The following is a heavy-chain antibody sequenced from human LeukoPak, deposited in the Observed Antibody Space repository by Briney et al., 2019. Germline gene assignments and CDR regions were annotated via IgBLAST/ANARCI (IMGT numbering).Heavy chain of an antibody. Sequence: GGSLRLSCASSGSTFRDQYMDWVRQAPGKGLQWVGLTGNKASRYTTEYAASVKGRFTISRDDSKNSLYLQMNSLKTEDTALYYCTRGYSGRSVYAFDIWGQGTMVTVSS. CDR1: GSTFRDQY. J-gene: IGHJ3*02. D-gene: IGHD1-26*01. V-gene: IGHV3-72*01. CDR2: TGNKASRYTT. CDR3: TRGYSGRSVYAFDI.